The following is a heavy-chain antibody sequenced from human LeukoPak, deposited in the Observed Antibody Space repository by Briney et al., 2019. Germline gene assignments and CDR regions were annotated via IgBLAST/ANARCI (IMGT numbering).Heavy chain of an antibody. CDR3: ARDMRRGSSSWFYDALDI. D-gene: IGHD6-13*01. J-gene: IGHJ3*02. CDR2: ISAHNGNT. CDR1: GYTFTNYG. Sequence: ASVKVSCKASGYTFTNYGINWVRQAPGQGLEWMGWISAHNGNTNYAQKLQGRVTLTTDTSTGTAYMELRSLKSDDTALYFCARDMRRGSSSWFYDALDIWGQGTMVTISS. V-gene: IGHV1-18*01.